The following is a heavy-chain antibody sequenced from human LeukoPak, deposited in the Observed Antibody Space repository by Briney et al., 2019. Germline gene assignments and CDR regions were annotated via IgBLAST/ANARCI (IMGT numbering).Heavy chain of an antibody. J-gene: IGHJ6*02. Sequence: GESLQISCKGSGYRFTSYWIGWVRQVPGKGLEWMGIIYPGDSDTRYSPSFQGQVTISADKSISTAYLQWSSLKASDTAMYYCARQEGYCSGGSCYFYGMDVWGQGTTVTVSS. CDR3: ARQEGYCSGGSCYFYGMDV. D-gene: IGHD2-15*01. CDR2: IYPGDSDT. CDR1: GYRFTSYW. V-gene: IGHV5-51*01.